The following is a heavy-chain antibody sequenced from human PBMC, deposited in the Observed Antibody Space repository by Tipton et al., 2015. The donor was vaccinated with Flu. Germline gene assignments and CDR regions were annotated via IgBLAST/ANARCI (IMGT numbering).Heavy chain of an antibody. Sequence: TLSLTCTVSGGSISSGGYYWNWIRQHPGKGLEWIGYIYYSGNTYYNPSLKSRLTISVDTSKNQFSLKLSSVTAADTAFYYCAGSYDLLTAYPFDYWGQGTLVTVSS. V-gene: IGHV4-31*03. CDR1: GGSISSGGYY. J-gene: IGHJ4*02. D-gene: IGHD3-9*01. CDR2: IYYSGNT. CDR3: AGSYDLLTAYPFDY.